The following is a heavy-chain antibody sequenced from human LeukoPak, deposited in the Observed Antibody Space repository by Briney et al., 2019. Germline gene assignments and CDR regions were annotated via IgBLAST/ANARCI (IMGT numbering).Heavy chain of an antibody. J-gene: IGHJ4*02. CDR2: INHSGST. CDR3: ARVWGAVAGQKPYYFDY. V-gene: IGHV4-34*01. CDR1: GGSFSGYY. Sequence: PSETLSLTCAVYGGSFSGYYWSWIRQPPGKGLEWIGEINHSGSTNYNPSLKRRVTISVDTSKNQFSLKLSSVADADTAVYYCARVWGAVAGQKPYYFDYWGQGTLVTVSS. D-gene: IGHD6-19*01.